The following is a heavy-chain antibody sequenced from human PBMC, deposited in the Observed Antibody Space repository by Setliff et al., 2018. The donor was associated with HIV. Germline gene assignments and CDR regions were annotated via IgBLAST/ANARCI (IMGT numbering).Heavy chain of an antibody. Sequence: SETLSLTCSVSGGSISNYYWSWIRQPPGKGLEWIGYIYYSGGTNYNPSLKSRLTISVDTSKNHLSLKLSSVTAADTAVYYCARDLTGYYYMDVWGKGTTVTVSS. CDR1: GGSISNYY. V-gene: IGHV4-59*01. CDR3: ARDLTGYYYMDV. J-gene: IGHJ6*03. D-gene: IGHD7-27*01. CDR2: IYYSGGT.